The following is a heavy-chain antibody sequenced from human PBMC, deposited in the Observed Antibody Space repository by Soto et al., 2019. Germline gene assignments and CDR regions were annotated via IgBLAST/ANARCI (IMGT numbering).Heavy chain of an antibody. CDR2: IHHTGTT. Sequence: TLSLTCGVSGYSISSGYYWGWIRQSPGKGLEWIGNIHHTGTTFYNPSLKSRVTMSVDASKNQFSLNLSSVTAADTAVYYCARGYGSGSFDFWGQGSLVTVSS. D-gene: IGHD3-22*01. V-gene: IGHV4-38-2*01. J-gene: IGHJ4*02. CDR1: GYSISSGYY. CDR3: ARGYGSGSFDF.